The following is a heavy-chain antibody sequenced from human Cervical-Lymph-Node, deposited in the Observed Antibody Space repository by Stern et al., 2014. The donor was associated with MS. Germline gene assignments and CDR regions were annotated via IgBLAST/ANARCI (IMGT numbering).Heavy chain of an antibody. CDR3: ARDFVDTAMITRSDYLDS. CDR2: INTNTGNS. D-gene: IGHD5-18*01. V-gene: IGHV7-4-1*02. Sequence: VHLVESGSELKEPGASVKGSCKASGYTLTNYPMNWVRQAPGQGLEWMGWINTNTGNSTYAQGFTGRFVFSLDTSVSTAYLHISSLKAEDTAVYYCARDFVDTAMITRSDYLDSWGQGTLVTVSS. J-gene: IGHJ4*02. CDR1: GYTLTNYP.